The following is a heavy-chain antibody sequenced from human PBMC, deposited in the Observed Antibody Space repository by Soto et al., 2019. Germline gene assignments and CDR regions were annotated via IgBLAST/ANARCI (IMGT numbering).Heavy chain of an antibody. CDR2: IYPGDSDT. V-gene: IGHV5-51*01. Sequence: GESLKISCKGSGYSFTSFWIGWVRQMPGKGLEWMGIIYPGDSDTTYSPSFQGQVTISADKSISTAYLQWSSLKASDTAIYYCARQMAAIKGGFEYWVQGTLVTVSS. CDR1: GYSFTSFW. CDR3: ARQMAAIKGGFEY. D-gene: IGHD5-12*01. J-gene: IGHJ4*02.